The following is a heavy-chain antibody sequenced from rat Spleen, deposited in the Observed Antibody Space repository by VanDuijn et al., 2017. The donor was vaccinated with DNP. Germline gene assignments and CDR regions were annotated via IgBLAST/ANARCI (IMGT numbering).Heavy chain of an antibody. Sequence: EVQFQESGPXXVKSSQXXSLTCXVTGXXITXXYWAWXRKFPXNKMEWMGYINYSGATAYNPSLRRRISLTRDTAKNQFFLQLNSVTTEYTATYYCARGLNYGGYIYSWYFDFWGPGTMVTVSS. CDR1: GXXITXXY. D-gene: IGHD1-11*01. V-gene: IGHV3-1*01. J-gene: IGHJ1*01. CDR2: INYSGAT. CDR3: ARGLNYGGYIYSWYFDF.